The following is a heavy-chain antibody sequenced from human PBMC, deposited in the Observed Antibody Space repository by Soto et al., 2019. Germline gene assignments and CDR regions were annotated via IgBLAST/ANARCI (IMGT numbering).Heavy chain of an antibody. D-gene: IGHD3-22*01. Sequence: GGSLRLSCAASGLTVSSNYMSWVRQAPGKGLEWVSVIYSGGNTYYADSVRGRFTISRDNSKNTVYLQMNSLRAEDTAMYYCARDGRSTTTYYDSSGSPDDAFDIWGQGTMVT. CDR1: GLTVSSNY. V-gene: IGHV3-53*01. CDR2: IYSGGNT. CDR3: ARDGRSTTTYYDSSGSPDDAFDI. J-gene: IGHJ3*02.